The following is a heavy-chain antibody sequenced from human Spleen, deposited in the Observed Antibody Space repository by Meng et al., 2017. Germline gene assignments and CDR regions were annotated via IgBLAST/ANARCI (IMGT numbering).Heavy chain of an antibody. V-gene: IGHV1-2*06. J-gene: IGHJ4*02. Sequence: VQCGPEMKRHGASVNVSFKPSGYNFPDYYIHWVRRAPGQGLEWMGRINPKSGDTHYAQKFQARVTMTGDTSISTAYMELSGLRSDDTAMYYCARDEDISAAGKLFGDYWGQGTLVTVSS. CDR3: ARDEDISAAGKLFGDY. CDR1: GYNFPDYY. D-gene: IGHD6-25*01. CDR2: INPKSGDT.